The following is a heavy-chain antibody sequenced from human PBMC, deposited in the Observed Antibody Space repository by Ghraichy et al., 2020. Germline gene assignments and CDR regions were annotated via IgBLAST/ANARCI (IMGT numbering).Heavy chain of an antibody. CDR2: IYNSGST. CDR1: GFDLNSDE. CDR3: ARRMGGH. J-gene: IGHJ4*02. Sequence: GGSLRLSCAASGFDLNSDEMSWVRQAPGKGLEWVSLIYNSGSTSYADSAKGRFTISRDDSKSTVYLQMNSLRGEDSAMYYCARRMGGHWGQGTLVTVS. D-gene: IGHD3-16*01. V-gene: IGHV3-53*01.